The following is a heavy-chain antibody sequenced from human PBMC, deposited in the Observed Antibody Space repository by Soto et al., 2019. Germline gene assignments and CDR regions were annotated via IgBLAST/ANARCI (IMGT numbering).Heavy chain of an antibody. CDR2: IKGDESER. D-gene: IGHD6-19*01. CDR3: ARDTGSGLHGQDVRGMDV. J-gene: IGHJ6*02. CDR1: GYIFSDFW. Sequence: EVHLMESGGGLVQPGGSLRLSCAASGYIFSDFWMAWVRQGPGKGLEWVANIKGDESERYYEDSVRGRFTISRDNAKKSLYLQMNSLGVEDTAVYYCARDTGSGLHGQDVRGMDVWGQGTTVTVSS. V-gene: IGHV3-7*05.